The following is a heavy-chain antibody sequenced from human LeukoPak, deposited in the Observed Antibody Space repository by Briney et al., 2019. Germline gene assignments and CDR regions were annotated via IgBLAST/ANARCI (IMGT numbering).Heavy chain of an antibody. J-gene: IGHJ3*01. V-gene: IGHV4-39*01. CDR1: GDSINNNNYY. CDR2: IYYNGRT. Sequence: SETLSLTCTVSGDSINNNNYYWGWIRQPPGEGLEWIGNIYYNGRTYYSPSLKSRGTISVDTSNNQFSLKLNSVTAADTAVYYCARITDRTIFGEIMHGFDVWGQGT. CDR3: ARITDRTIFGEIMHGFDV. D-gene: IGHD3-3*01.